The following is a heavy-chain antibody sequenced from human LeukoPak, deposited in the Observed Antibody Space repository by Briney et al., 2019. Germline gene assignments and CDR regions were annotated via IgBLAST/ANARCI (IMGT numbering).Heavy chain of an antibody. Sequence: GGSLRLSCAASGFTFSSYGMHWVRQAPGKGLEWVAFIRYDGSNKYYADSVKGRFTISGDNSKNTLYLQMNSLRAEDTAVYYCAKNFYWNDDRGLDYWGQGTLVTVSS. J-gene: IGHJ4*02. CDR1: GFTFSSYG. CDR2: IRYDGSNK. CDR3: AKNFYWNDDRGLDY. V-gene: IGHV3-30*02. D-gene: IGHD1-1*01.